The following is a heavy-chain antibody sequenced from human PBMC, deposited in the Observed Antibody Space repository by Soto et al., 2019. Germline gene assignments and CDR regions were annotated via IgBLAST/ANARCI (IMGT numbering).Heavy chain of an antibody. D-gene: IGHD1-26*01. CDR1: GGTFSSYA. V-gene: IGHV1-69*13. CDR2: IIPIFGTA. Sequence: ASVKVSCKASGGTFSSYAISWVRQAPGQGLEWMGGIIPIFGTANYAQKFQGRVTITADESTSTAYMELSSLRSEDTAVYYCARGGQWELVHMFDYWGQGTLVTVSS. CDR3: ARGGQWELVHMFDY. J-gene: IGHJ4*02.